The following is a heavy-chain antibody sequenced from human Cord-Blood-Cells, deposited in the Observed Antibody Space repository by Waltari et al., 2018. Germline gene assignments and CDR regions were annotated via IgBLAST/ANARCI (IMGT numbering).Heavy chain of an antibody. CDR3: ARGGLLDY. V-gene: IGHV4-59*08. CDR2: IYYSGGT. Sequence: QVQLQESGPGLVKPSETLSLTCTVSGGSISSYYWSWIRQPPGKGLEWIGYIYYSGGTNSNPSLKSRVTISVDTSKNQFSLKLSSVTAADTAVYYCARGGLLDYWGQGTLVTVSS. D-gene: IGHD2-21*02. J-gene: IGHJ4*02. CDR1: GGSISSYY.